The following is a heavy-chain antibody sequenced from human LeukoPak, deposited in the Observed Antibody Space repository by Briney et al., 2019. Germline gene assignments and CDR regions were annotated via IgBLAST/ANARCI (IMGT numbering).Heavy chain of an antibody. CDR3: ARAGFDFWSGYVDY. CDR1: GGSISSYY. J-gene: IGHJ4*02. CDR2: IYTSGST. D-gene: IGHD3-3*01. V-gene: IGHV4-4*07. Sequence: PETLSLTCTVSGGSISSYYWSWIRQPAGKGLEWIGRIYTSGSTNYNPSLKSRVTMSVDTSKNQFSLKLSSVTAADTAVYYCARAGFDFWSGYVDYWGQGTLVTVSS.